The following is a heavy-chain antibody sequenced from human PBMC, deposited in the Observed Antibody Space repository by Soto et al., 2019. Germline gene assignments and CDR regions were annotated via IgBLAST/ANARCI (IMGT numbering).Heavy chain of an antibody. CDR3: ARSYYDSSGYYYDMDY. CDR1: GYNYETYW. D-gene: IGHD3-22*01. J-gene: IGHJ4*02. Sequence: PGGSLKISCKGSGYNYETYWIAWVRQMPGKGLEWMGFIFPRDSDTRYRPSFQGQVTISADRSTTTAYLQWYSLKASDTAMYYCARSYYDSSGYYYDMDYWGQGTLVTVSS. CDR2: IFPRDSDT. V-gene: IGHV5-51*01.